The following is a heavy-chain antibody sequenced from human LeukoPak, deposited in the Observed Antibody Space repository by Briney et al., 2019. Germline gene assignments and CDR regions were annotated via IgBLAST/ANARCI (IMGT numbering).Heavy chain of an antibody. J-gene: IGHJ6*04. CDR1: GFTFSSYS. V-gene: IGHV3-21*01. CDR2: ISSSSSYI. D-gene: IGHD3-10*01. Sequence: PGGSLRLSCAASGFTFSSYSMNWVRQAPGKGLGWVSSISSSSSYIYYADSVKGRFTISRDNAKNSLYLQMNSLRAEDTAVYYCARGWFGELFTHYYGMDVWGKGTTVTVSS. CDR3: ARGWFGELFTHYYGMDV.